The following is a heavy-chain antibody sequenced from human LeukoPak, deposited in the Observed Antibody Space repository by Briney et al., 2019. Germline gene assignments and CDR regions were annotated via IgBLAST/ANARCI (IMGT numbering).Heavy chain of an antibody. CDR3: ARDRYCSGGSCPNFDY. CDR1: GGSFSGYY. CDR2: INHSGST. D-gene: IGHD2-15*01. Sequence: SETLSLTCAVYGGSFSGYYWSWIRQPPGKGPEWIGEINHSGSTNYNPSLKSRVTISVDTSKNQFSLKLSSVTAADTAVYYCARDRYCSGGSCPNFDYWGQGTLVTVSS. V-gene: IGHV4-34*01. J-gene: IGHJ4*02.